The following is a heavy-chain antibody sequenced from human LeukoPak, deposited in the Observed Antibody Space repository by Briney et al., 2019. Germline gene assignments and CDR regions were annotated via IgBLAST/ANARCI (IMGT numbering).Heavy chain of an antibody. D-gene: IGHD1-26*01. V-gene: IGHV3-23*05. CDR1: RFTFSRYA. Sequence: GGSLGLSCAASRFTFSRYAMSWVRQAPGKGLEWVSAVNNKGNNKYYADSVRGRFTISRDNSKNTLYLQMDSLRAEDTAVYYCAKDVRGGPIVGAGSVDYWGQGTLVTVSS. CDR3: AKDVRGGPIVGAGSVDY. J-gene: IGHJ4*02. CDR2: VNNKGNNK.